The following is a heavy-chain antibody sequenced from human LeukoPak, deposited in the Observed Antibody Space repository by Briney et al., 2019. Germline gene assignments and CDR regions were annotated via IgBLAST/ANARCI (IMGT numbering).Heavy chain of an antibody. CDR1: GFTFSSYS. CDR3: ARQGLWSGYYRYFDY. Sequence: GGSLRLSCAASGFTFSSYSMNWVRQAPGKGLEWVSYISSSSSTIYYADSVKGRFTISRDNAKNSLYLQMNSLRAEDTAVYYCARQGLWSGYYRYFDYWGQGTLVTVSS. V-gene: IGHV3-48*01. D-gene: IGHD3-3*01. J-gene: IGHJ4*02. CDR2: ISSSSSTI.